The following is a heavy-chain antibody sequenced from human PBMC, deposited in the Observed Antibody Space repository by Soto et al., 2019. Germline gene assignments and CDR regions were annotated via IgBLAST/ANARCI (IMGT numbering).Heavy chain of an antibody. CDR2: INPNNGGT. CDR1: GYTFTVYY. V-gene: IGHV1-2*04. CDR3: ARAKRTRLRSTHGAFDI. D-gene: IGHD4-17*01. Sequence: ASVKVSCKASGYTFTVYYMHWVRQAPGQGLEWMGWINPNNGGTNYAQKFQGWVTMTRDTSISTAYMELSRLRSDDTAVYYCARAKRTRLRSTHGAFDIWGQGTMVTVSS. J-gene: IGHJ3*02.